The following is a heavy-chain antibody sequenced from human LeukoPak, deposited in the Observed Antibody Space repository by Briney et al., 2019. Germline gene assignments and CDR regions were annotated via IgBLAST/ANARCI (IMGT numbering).Heavy chain of an antibody. CDR2: IYHSGST. V-gene: IGHV4-30-2*01. Sequence: PSETLSLTCAVSGGSISSGGYSWSWIRQPPGKGLEWIGYIYHSGSTYYNPSLKSRVTISVDRSKNQFSPKLSSVTAADTAVYYCARGWRDYLFDYWGQGTLVTVSS. J-gene: IGHJ4*02. D-gene: IGHD5-24*01. CDR3: ARGWRDYLFDY. CDR1: GGSISSGGYS.